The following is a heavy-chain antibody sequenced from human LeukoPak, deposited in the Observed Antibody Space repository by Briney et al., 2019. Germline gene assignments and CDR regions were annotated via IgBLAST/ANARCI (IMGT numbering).Heavy chain of an antibody. CDR3: AKDRDSVVVPAAAASHAFDI. CDR2: ISGSGGST. V-gene: IGHV3-23*01. CDR1: GFTFSSYA. Sequence: GGSLRLSCAASGFTFSSYAMSWVRQAPGKGLEWVSAISGSGGSTYYADSVKGRFTISRDNAKNSLYLQMNSLRAEDTALYYCAKDRDSVVVPAAAASHAFDIWGQGTMVTVSS. D-gene: IGHD2-2*01. J-gene: IGHJ3*02.